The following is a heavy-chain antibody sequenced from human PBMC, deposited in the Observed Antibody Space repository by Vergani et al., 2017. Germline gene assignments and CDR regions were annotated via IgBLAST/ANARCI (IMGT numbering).Heavy chain of an antibody. CDR1: GGSISSSSYY. J-gene: IGHJ6*02. D-gene: IGHD6-19*01. CDR3: ARDTIAVAGTRLYYGMDV. CDR2: IYYSGST. Sequence: QLQLQESGPGLVKPSETLSLTCTVSGGSISSSSYYWGWIRQPPGKGLEWIGSIYYSGSTYYNPSLKSRVTISVDTSKNQFSLKLSSVTAADTAVYYCARDTIAVAGTRLYYGMDVWGQGTTVTVSS. V-gene: IGHV4-39*07.